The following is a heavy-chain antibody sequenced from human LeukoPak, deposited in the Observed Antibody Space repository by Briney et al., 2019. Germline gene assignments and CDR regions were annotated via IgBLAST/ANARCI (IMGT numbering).Heavy chain of an antibody. CDR3: ARESRDGYNYDY. CDR2: INSDGINT. V-gene: IGHV3-74*01. CDR1: GFTFSNYW. Sequence: GGSLRLSCAASGFTFSNYWMHWVRQAPGKGLVWVSRINSDGINTSYADSVKGRFTISRDNAKNTLYLQMNSLRAEDTAVYYCARESRDGYNYDYWGQGTLVTVSS. D-gene: IGHD5-24*01. J-gene: IGHJ4*02.